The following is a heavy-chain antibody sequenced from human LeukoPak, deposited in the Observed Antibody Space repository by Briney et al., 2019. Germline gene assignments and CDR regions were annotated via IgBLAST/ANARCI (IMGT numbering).Heavy chain of an antibody. CDR3: ARGSSGWYTIRYYFDY. Sequence: SETLSLTCTVSGGSISGYYWSWIRQPPGKGLEWIGEINHSGSTNYNPSLKSRVTISVDTSKNQFSLKLSSVTAADTAVYYCARGSSGWYTIRYYFDYWGQGTLVTVSS. D-gene: IGHD6-19*01. CDR2: INHSGST. V-gene: IGHV4-34*01. CDR1: GGSISGYY. J-gene: IGHJ4*02.